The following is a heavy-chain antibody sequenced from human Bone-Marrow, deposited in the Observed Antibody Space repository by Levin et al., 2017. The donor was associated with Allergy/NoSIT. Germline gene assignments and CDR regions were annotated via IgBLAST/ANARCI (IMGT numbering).Heavy chain of an antibody. CDR3: ASLDQIGSGSYKGPWFDP. CDR1: GYTFTSYY. J-gene: IGHJ5*02. D-gene: IGHD3-10*01. Sequence: GASVKVSCKASGYTFTSYYMHWVRQAPGQGLEWMGIINPSGGSTSYAQKFQGRVTMTRDTSTSTVYMELSSLRSEDTAVYYCASLDQIGSGSYKGPWFDPWGQGTLVTVSS. V-gene: IGHV1-46*01. CDR2: INPSGGST.